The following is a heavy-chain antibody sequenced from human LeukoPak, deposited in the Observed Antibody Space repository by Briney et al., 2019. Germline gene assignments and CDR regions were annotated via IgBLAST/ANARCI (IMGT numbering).Heavy chain of an antibody. CDR2: IYYSGST. CDR1: GGSISSYY. Sequence: SETLSLTCTVSGGSISSYYWSWIRQPPGKGLEWIGYIYYSGSTNYNPYLKSRVTISVDTSKNQFSLKLSSVTAADTAVYYCARRPGIAAFWYFDLWGRGTLVTVSS. V-gene: IGHV4-59*01. D-gene: IGHD6-6*01. J-gene: IGHJ2*01. CDR3: ARRPGIAAFWYFDL.